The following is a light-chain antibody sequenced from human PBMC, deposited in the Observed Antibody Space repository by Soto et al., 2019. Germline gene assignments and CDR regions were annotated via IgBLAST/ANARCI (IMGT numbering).Light chain of an antibody. CDR1: QGISSY. V-gene: IGKV1-8*01. CDR3: QQYYTNPRT. CDR2: AAS. Sequence: AIRMTQSPSSFSASTGDRVTVTCRASQGISSYLAWYQQKPGKAPKLLIYAASTLQSGVPSRFSGSGSGTEFNLTISCLQSEDFATYYCQQYYTNPRTFGQGTKVEIK. J-gene: IGKJ1*01.